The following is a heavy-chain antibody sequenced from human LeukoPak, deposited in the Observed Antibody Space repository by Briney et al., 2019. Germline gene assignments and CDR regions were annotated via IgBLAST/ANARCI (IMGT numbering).Heavy chain of an antibody. CDR3: AKDHVDSGYDFTFPYYFDY. D-gene: IGHD5-12*01. CDR1: GFTFSSYA. Sequence: GGSLRLSCAASGFTFSSYAMSWVRQAPGKGLEWVSAISGSGGSTYYADSVKGRFTISRDNSKNTLYLQMNSLRAEDTAVYYCAKDHVDSGYDFTFPYYFDYWGRGTLVAVSS. V-gene: IGHV3-23*01. J-gene: IGHJ4*02. CDR2: ISGSGGST.